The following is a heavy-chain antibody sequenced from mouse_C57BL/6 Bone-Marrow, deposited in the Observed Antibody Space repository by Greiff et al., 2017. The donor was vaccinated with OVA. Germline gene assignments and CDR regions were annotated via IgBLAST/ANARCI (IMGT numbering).Heavy chain of an antibody. Sequence: EVQLQQSGAELVRPGASVKLSCTASGFNIKDDYMHWVKQRPEQGLEWIGWIDPENGDTEYASKFQGKATITADTSSNTAYLQLSSLTSEDTAVYYCTMGLRAWFAYWGQGTLVTVSA. J-gene: IGHJ3*01. CDR2: IDPENGDT. CDR1: GFNIKDDY. CDR3: TMGLRAWFAY. V-gene: IGHV14-4*01. D-gene: IGHD2-4*01.